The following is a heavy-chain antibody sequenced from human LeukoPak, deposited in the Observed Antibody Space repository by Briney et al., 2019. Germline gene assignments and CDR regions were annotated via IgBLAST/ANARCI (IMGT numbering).Heavy chain of an antibody. CDR1: GFTFSSYG. D-gene: IGHD3-22*01. CDR2: ISYDGSNK. V-gene: IGHV3-30*18. J-gene: IGHJ4*02. Sequence: PGGSLRLSCAASGFTFSSYGMHWVRQAPGKGLEWVAVISYDGSNKYHADSVKGRFTISRDNSKNTLYLQMNSLRAEDTAVYYCAKDSSDYYDSSGPVDYWGQGTLVTVSS. CDR3: AKDSSDYYDSSGPVDY.